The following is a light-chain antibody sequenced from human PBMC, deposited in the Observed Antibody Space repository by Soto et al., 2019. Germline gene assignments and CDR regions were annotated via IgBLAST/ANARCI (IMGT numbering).Light chain of an antibody. J-gene: IGLJ1*01. Sequence: QLVLTQPASVSGSPGQSITISCTGTSSDVGEYKYVSWYQQHPGKAPKLMIYEVSNRPSGISNRFSGSKSGNTASLTISGLQAEDEADYYCTSYTRDNTHVFGTGTKLTVL. CDR3: TSYTRDNTHV. CDR2: EVS. CDR1: SSDVGEYKY. V-gene: IGLV2-14*01.